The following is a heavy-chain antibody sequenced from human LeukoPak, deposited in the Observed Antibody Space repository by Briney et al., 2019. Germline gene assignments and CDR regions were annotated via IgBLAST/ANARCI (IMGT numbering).Heavy chain of an antibody. CDR2: INPNSGGT. Sequence: ASVKVSCKASGYTFTGYYMHWVRPAPGQGLGWMGWINPNSGGTNYAQNFQGRVTMTRDTSISTAYMELSRLRSDDTAVYYCAREVEWEPHYFDYWGQGTLVTVSS. CDR3: AREVEWEPHYFDY. D-gene: IGHD1-26*01. CDR1: GYTFTGYY. V-gene: IGHV1-2*02. J-gene: IGHJ4*02.